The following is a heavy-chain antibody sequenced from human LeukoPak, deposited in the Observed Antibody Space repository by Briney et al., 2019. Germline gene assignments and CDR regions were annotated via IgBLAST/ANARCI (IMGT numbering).Heavy chain of an antibody. D-gene: IGHD3-10*01. CDR3: ARETMVRGVDD. CDR1: GGSISSYY. V-gene: IGHV4-59*01. Sequence: SETLSLTCTVSGGSISSYYWSWIRQAPGKGLEWIGYIYYSGSTNYNPSLKGRVTTSADTSKNQFSLKLSSVTAADTAVYYCARETMVRGVDDWGQGTLVTVSS. J-gene: IGHJ4*02. CDR2: IYYSGST.